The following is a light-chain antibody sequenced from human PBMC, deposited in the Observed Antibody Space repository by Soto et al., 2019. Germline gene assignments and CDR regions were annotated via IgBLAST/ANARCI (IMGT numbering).Light chain of an antibody. Sequence: DIPMTQSPSSLSASVGDRVTITCRASQSISSYLNWYQQKPGKAPKLLIYAASSLQSGVPSRFSGSGSGTDFTLTISSLQPEDFATYYCQQSYSTRFEAFGQGTKVEIK. CDR3: QQSYSTRFEA. J-gene: IGKJ1*01. CDR1: QSISSY. V-gene: IGKV1-39*01. CDR2: AAS.